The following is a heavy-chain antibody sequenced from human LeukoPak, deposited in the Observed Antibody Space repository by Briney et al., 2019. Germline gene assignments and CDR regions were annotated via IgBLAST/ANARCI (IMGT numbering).Heavy chain of an antibody. V-gene: IGHV1-2*04. D-gene: IGHD3-9*01. CDR2: INPNSGGT. Sequence: GASVKVSCKASGYTFTGYYMHWVRQAPGQGLEWMGWINPNSGGTNYAQKFQGWVTMTRDTSISTAYMELSRLRSDDTAVYYCARGSDWSNIHSPFDYWGRGTLVTVSS. J-gene: IGHJ4*02. CDR3: ARGSDWSNIHSPFDY. CDR1: GYTFTGYY.